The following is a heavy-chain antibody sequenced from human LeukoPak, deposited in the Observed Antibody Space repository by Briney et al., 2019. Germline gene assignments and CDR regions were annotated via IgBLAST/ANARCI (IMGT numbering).Heavy chain of an antibody. CDR2: IYHIGSA. J-gene: IGHJ4*02. V-gene: IGHV4-30-2*01. CDR1: GGSISRGGYY. Sequence: PSGTLSLTSTVSGGSISRGGYYCSWIRQPPGKGLEWIGYIYHIGSAYYNPSLKSRVTISVDRPQNQFSPKLSFVAAADAAVYCGARGAHEYGEYIREFDLWGQGTLVTVSS. CDR3: ARGAHEYGEYIREFDL. D-gene: IGHD4-17*01.